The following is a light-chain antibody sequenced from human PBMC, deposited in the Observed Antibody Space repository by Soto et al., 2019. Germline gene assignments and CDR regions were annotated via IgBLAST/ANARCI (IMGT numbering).Light chain of an antibody. CDR3: LSYTSANTRV. V-gene: IGLV2-14*01. Sequence: QSVLTQPASVSASPGQSITISCTGTSSDGGGYKFVSWYQHYPGKAPKLMIYEVNNRPSGVSNRFSGSKSGNTASLTISGLQPEDEADYYCLSYTSANTRVFGGGTKVTVL. CDR2: EVN. CDR1: SSDGGGYKF. J-gene: IGLJ3*02.